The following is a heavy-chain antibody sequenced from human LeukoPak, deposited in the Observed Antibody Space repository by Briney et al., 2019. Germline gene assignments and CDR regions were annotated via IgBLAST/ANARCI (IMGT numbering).Heavy chain of an antibody. V-gene: IGHV3-48*01. CDR2: ISSSSTTI. J-gene: IGHJ4*02. D-gene: IGHD2-2*01. CDR3: AKDGALSTSWYFYCDY. CDR1: GFSFSRYT. Sequence: GGSLRLSCAASGFSFSRYTMSWVRQAPGKGLEWISYISSSSTTIKYADSVKGRFTISRDNSKNTLYLQMNSLRAEDTAVYYCAKDGALSTSWYFYCDYWGQGTLVTVSS.